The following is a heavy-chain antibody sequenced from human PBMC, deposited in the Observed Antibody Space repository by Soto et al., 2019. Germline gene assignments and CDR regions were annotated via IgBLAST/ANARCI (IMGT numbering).Heavy chain of an antibody. CDR2: IYPGDSDT. V-gene: IGHV5-51*01. J-gene: IGHJ3*02. Sequence: GESLKISCKGSGYSFTSYWIGWVRQMPGKGLEWMGIIYPGDSDTRYSPSFQGQVTISADKSISTAYLQWSSLKASDTAMYYCARGQEGDGYNYGAFDIWGQGTMVTVSS. D-gene: IGHD5-12*01. CDR3: ARGQEGDGYNYGAFDI. CDR1: GYSFTSYW.